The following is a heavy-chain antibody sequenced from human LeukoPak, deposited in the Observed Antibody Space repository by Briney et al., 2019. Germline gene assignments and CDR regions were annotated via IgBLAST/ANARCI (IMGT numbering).Heavy chain of an antibody. CDR1: GFTFSSYA. Sequence: QSGGSLRLSCAASGFTFSSYAMHWVRQAPGKGLEWVAVISYDGSNKYYADSVKGRFTISRDNSKNTLYLQMNSLRAEDTAVYYCARGVVATGYFDYWGQGTLVTVSS. J-gene: IGHJ4*02. CDR3: ARGVVATGYFDY. CDR2: ISYDGSNK. D-gene: IGHD5-12*01. V-gene: IGHV3-30-3*01.